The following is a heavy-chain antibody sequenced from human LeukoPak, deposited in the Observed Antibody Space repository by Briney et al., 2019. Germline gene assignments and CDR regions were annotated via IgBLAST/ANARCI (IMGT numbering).Heavy chain of an antibody. V-gene: IGHV4-34*01. CDR1: GGSFSGYY. CDR3: ARGKSRRNYYDSSGYY. Sequence: PSETLSLTCAVYGGSFSGYYWSWIRLPPGKGLEWIGEINHSGSTNYNPSLKSRVTISVDTSKNQFSLKLSSVTAADTAVYYCARGKSRRNYYDSSGYYWGQGTLVTVSS. J-gene: IGHJ4*02. D-gene: IGHD3-22*01. CDR2: INHSGST.